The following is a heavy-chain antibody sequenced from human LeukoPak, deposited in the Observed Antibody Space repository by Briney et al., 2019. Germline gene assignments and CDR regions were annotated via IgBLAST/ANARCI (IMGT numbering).Heavy chain of an antibody. V-gene: IGHV4-61*02. CDR2: IYTSGST. J-gene: IGHJ4*02. Sequence: KTSETLSLTCTASGGSISSGSYYWSWTRQPAGKGLEWIGRIYTSGSTNYNPSLKSRVTISVNTSKNQFSLKLSSVTAADTAVYYCARGPGDFWSGYQMDYWGQGTLVTVSS. CDR1: GGSISSGSYY. D-gene: IGHD3-3*01. CDR3: ARGPGDFWSGYQMDY.